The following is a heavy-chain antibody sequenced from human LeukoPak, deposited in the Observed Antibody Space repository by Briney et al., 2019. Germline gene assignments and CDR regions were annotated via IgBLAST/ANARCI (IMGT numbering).Heavy chain of an antibody. J-gene: IGHJ4*02. CDR2: INWNGGST. Sequence: PGGSLRLSCAASGFTFDDYGMSWVRQAPGKGLEWVSGINWNGGSTGYADSVRGRFTISRDSSKNTLYLQMNSLRAEDAAVYYCAKAPVTSCRGAYCYPFDYWGQGTLVTVSS. CDR3: AKAPVTSCRGAYCYPFDY. CDR1: GFTFDDYG. D-gene: IGHD2-21*01. V-gene: IGHV3-20*04.